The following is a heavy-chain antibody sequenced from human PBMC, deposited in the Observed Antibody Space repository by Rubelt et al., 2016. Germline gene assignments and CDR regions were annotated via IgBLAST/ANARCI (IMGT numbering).Heavy chain of an antibody. J-gene: IGHJ6*03. V-gene: IGHV4-39*07. CDR1: GGSISSSSYY. Sequence: QLQLQESGPGLVKPSETLSLTCTVSGGSISSSSYYWGWIRQPPGKGLEWIGSIYYSGSTYYNPSLKGRVTISVDTSKNQFSLKLSSVTAADTAVYYCARGTVTTFYYYYYMDVWGKGTTVTVSS. CDR3: ARGTVTTFYYYYYMDV. D-gene: IGHD4-11*01. CDR2: IYYSGST.